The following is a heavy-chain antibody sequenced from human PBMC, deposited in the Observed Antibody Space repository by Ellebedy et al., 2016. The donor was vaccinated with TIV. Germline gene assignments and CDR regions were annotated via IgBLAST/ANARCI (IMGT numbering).Heavy chain of an antibody. CDR1: GFSFCSYW. CDR2: IYQDGSEQ. J-gene: IGHJ5*01. V-gene: IGHV3-7*01. D-gene: IGHD3-16*01. CDR3: ARRGSYGDYAVQVNSWFDS. Sequence: GESLKISCAASGFSFCSYWMSWVRQAPGKGLEWVANIYQDGSEQYYVDSVKGRFTISRDNARNSLYLQMNSLRAEDTAVYYCARRGSYGDYAVQVNSWFDSWGQGTLVTVSS.